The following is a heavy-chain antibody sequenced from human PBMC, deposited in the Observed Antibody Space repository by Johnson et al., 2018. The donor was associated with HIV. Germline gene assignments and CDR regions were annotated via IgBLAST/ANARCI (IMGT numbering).Heavy chain of an antibody. Sequence: QVQLVESGGGVVQPGRSLRLSCAASGFTFSSYGMHWVRQAPGKGLEWVAVISYDGSNKYYADSVKGRFTISRDNSKNTLYLQMNSLRPEDTAVYFCARDSISCYSCAFDIWGQGTMVTVSS. J-gene: IGHJ3*02. D-gene: IGHD2-2*01. CDR1: GFTFSSYG. CDR3: ARDSISCYSCAFDI. V-gene: IGHV3-30*03. CDR2: ISYDGSNK.